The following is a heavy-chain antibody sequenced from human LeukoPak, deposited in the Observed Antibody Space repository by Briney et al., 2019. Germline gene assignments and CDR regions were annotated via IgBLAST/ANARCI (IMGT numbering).Heavy chain of an antibody. V-gene: IGHV4-39*02. Sequence: SETLSLICTVSGDSIRSSNYYWDWLRQPPGKGLEWMGSIYYNGRTYYNPSLGSRVSILIDTTNNHFSLKLSSMTAADTAVYYCARRRYYDGSGYLDWGQGTLVIVSS. CDR1: GDSIRSSNYY. CDR2: IYYNGRT. J-gene: IGHJ1*01. CDR3: ARRRYYDGSGYLD. D-gene: IGHD3-22*01.